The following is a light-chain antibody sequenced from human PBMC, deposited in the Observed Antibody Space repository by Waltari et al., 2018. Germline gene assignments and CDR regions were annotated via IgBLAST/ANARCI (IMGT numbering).Light chain of an antibody. Sequence: SFELTQPPSLSVSPGQTAIFPCPGDNLGDKHPSWYQQRPGQSPVLVIYEDNKRPSGIPERFSGSNSGNTATLTITGTQTTDEADYYCQAWDSSTLWVFGGGTKLTVL. V-gene: IGLV3-1*01. CDR1: NLGDKH. CDR2: EDN. J-gene: IGLJ3*02. CDR3: QAWDSSTLWV.